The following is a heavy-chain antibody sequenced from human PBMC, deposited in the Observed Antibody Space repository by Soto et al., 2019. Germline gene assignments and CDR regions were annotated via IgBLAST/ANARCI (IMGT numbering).Heavy chain of an antibody. D-gene: IGHD3-22*01. CDR3: ARDTASKDYDSHSYYPHFDS. CDR2: ISYTGGT. Sequence: PSETLSLTSTVSGDSINTGYECSWIRPPTGRGLEWIGHISYTGGTFYSPSLKSRLAFSVDTSKNQFSLRLSSVTAADTAVYYCARDTASKDYDSHSYYPHFDSWGQGAMVT. J-gene: IGHJ5*01. V-gene: IGHV4-30-4*02. CDR1: GDSINTGYE.